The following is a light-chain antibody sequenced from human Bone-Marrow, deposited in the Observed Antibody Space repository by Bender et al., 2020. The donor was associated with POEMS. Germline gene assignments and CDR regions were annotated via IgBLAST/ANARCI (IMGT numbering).Light chain of an antibody. V-gene: IGLV1-40*01. CDR1: SSNIGAGFD. Sequence: HSVLTQPPSVSGASGQRVTISCTGTSSNIGAGFDVHWYQVLPGTAPKLLIYTNNNRPSGVPDRFSGSKSGTSGSLAITGLQAEDEADYYCCSFAGASTYAFGTGTKVTVL. CDR3: CSFAGASTYA. J-gene: IGLJ1*01. CDR2: TNN.